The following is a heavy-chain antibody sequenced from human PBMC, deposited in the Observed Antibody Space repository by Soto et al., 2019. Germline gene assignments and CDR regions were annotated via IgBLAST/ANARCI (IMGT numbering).Heavy chain of an antibody. CDR3: AIRRRTDHSGYRPLMYDDYGVDV. CDR2: IDPNDSYT. Sequence: EVQLVQSGAEVKKPGESLRISCKGSGYSFTTYWINWVRQMPGKGLEWVGRIDPNDSYTSYSPSFQGHVTISADKSIRTAYLQWGSRKASDTAMYYCAIRRRTDHSGYRPLMYDDYGVDVWGQGTTVTVSS. V-gene: IGHV5-10-1*01. CDR1: GYSFTTYW. D-gene: IGHD5-12*01. J-gene: IGHJ6*02.